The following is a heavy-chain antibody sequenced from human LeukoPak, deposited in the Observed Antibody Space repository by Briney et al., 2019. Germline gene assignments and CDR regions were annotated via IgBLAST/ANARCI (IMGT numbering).Heavy chain of an antibody. CDR2: IGGGGGGT. V-gene: IGHV3-23*01. Sequence: GGSLRLSCAASGFTFSTYAMSWVRQAPGKGLEWVSTIGGGGGGTYYADSVKGRFTISRDTSKNTLFLQMNSLRVEDTAVYYCARGGYYGLGNDFRFDPWGQGTLVTVSS. CDR3: ARGGYYGLGNDFRFDP. D-gene: IGHD3-10*01. CDR1: GFTFSTYA. J-gene: IGHJ5*02.